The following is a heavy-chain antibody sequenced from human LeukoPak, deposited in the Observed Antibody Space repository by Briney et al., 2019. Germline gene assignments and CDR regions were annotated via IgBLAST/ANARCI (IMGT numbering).Heavy chain of an antibody. CDR2: INPSGGST. D-gene: IGHD2-2*01. J-gene: IGHJ4*02. Sequence: ASVKVSCKASGYTFTSYYMHWVRQAPGQGLEWMGIINPSGGSTSYAQKFQGRVTMTRDTSTSTVYMELSSLRSEDTAVYYCARLHIVVVPAARYYFDYRGQGTLVTVSS. CDR3: ARLHIVVVPAARYYFDY. V-gene: IGHV1-46*01. CDR1: GYTFTSYY.